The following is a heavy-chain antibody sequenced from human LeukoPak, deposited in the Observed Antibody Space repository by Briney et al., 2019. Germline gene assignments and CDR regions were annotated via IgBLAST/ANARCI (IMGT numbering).Heavy chain of an antibody. CDR3: AKFPSQQLVYFDY. CDR1: GFTLTSYA. D-gene: IGHD6-13*01. CDR2: ISGSGGST. Sequence: GGSLTLSCAPSGFTLTSYAMSWVRPAPGKGLEWVSSISGSGGSTYYADSVKGRFTISRDNSKNTLYLQMNSLRAEDTAVYYCAKFPSQQLVYFDYWGQGTLVTVSS. J-gene: IGHJ4*02. V-gene: IGHV3-23*01.